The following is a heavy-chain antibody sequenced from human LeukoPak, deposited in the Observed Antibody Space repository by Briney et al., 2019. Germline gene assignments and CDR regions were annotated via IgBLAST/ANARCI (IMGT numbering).Heavy chain of an antibody. V-gene: IGHV4-61*01. CDR1: GGSVSSGSYY. D-gene: IGHD2-15*01. CDR2: IYYSGST. J-gene: IGHJ5*02. Sequence: SETLSLTCTVSGGSVSSGSYYWSWIRQPPGKGPEWIGYIYYSGSTNYNPSLKSRVTISVDTSKNQFSLKLSSVTAADTAVYYCARVIVVVVAGGNWFDPWGQGTLVTVSS. CDR3: ARVIVVVVAGGNWFDP.